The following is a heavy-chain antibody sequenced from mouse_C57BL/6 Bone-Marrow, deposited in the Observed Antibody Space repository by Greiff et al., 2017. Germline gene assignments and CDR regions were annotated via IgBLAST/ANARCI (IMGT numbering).Heavy chain of an antibody. CDR1: GFNFKDDY. CDR3: TTATATWTWFAY. Sequence: VQLQQSGAELVRPGASVKLSCTASGFNFKDDYMHWVKQRPGQGLEWIGWIDPEDGDTEYAWKFQGKATITADKSSNTAYLQLSSLTSEDTAVYYCTTATATWTWFAYWGQGTLVTVSA. CDR2: IDPEDGDT. V-gene: IGHV14-4*01. J-gene: IGHJ3*01.